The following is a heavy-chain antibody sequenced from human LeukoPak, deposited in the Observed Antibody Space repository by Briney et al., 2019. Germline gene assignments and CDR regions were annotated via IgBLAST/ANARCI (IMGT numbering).Heavy chain of an antibody. CDR1: GFTFSSYN. V-gene: IGHV3-7*03. CDR2: IKQDGSEK. CDR3: VRAPYYSGIEHYFDH. Sequence: GGSLRLSCGASGFTFSSYNMTWVRQAPGKGLEWVANIKQDGSEKYLVDSVKGRFTISRDNAKGSLYLQMNSMRAEDTAVYYCVRAPYYSGIEHYFDHWGQGILVTVSS. D-gene: IGHD3-22*01. J-gene: IGHJ4*02.